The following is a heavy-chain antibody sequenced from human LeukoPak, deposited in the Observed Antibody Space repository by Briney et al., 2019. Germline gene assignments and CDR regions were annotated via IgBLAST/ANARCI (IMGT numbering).Heavy chain of an antibody. J-gene: IGHJ6*03. Sequence: PGGPLRLSCVASGFPVSSNYMSWVRQAPGKALEGISVIQSCCSTYYVDSVQPRFTIPRDNSKNTLYLQMNSLRAEDTAVYYCASGSGSYRTPYYYMDVWGTGTTVSVSS. V-gene: IGHV3-53*01. CDR3: ASGSGSYRTPYYYMDV. CDR2: IQSCCST. CDR1: GFPVSSNY. D-gene: IGHD3-10*01.